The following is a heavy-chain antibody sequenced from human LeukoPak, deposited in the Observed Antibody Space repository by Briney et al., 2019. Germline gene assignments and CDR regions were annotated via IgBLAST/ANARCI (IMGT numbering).Heavy chain of an antibody. CDR2: ISAYNSNT. CDR3: ARNLMDSRDSGSPKFKFDY. V-gene: IGHV1-18*01. D-gene: IGHD3-10*01. J-gene: IGHJ4*02. Sequence: ASVKVSCKASGYTFTNYDISWVRQAPGQGLEWMGWISAYNSNTNYAQKLQDRVTVTTDTSTNTAYMELRSLRSDDTAVYYCARNLMDSRDSGSPKFKFDYWGQGTLVTVSS. CDR1: GYTFTNYD.